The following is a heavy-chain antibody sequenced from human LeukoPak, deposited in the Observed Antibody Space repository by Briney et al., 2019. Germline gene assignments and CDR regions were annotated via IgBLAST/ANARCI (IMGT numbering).Heavy chain of an antibody. J-gene: IGHJ3*02. CDR2: ISGFNGDT. Sequence: ASVKVSCKASGYTFTSYGISWLRQAPGQGPEWMGWISGFNGDTVYPRKLQGRVTMTTDTSTTTAYLELRSLRSDDTAVYYCAREYHIAAAATDAFDIWGQGTMVTVSS. D-gene: IGHD6-13*01. CDR1: GYTFTSYG. CDR3: AREYHIAAAATDAFDI. V-gene: IGHV1-18*01.